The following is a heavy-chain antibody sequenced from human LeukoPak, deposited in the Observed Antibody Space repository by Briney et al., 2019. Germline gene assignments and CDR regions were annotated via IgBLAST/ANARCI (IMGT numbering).Heavy chain of an antibody. J-gene: IGHJ4*02. CDR1: GFTFSSYE. CDR3: ARDPIHCSGGSCHPPQEIDY. V-gene: IGHV3-48*03. CDR2: ISSSGSTI. D-gene: IGHD2-15*01. Sequence: SGGSLRLSCAASGFTFSSYEMNWVRQAPGKGLEWVSYISSSGSTIYYADSVKGRFTISRDNAKNSLYLQMNSLRAEDTAVYYCARDPIHCSGGSCHPPQEIDYWGQGTLVTVSS.